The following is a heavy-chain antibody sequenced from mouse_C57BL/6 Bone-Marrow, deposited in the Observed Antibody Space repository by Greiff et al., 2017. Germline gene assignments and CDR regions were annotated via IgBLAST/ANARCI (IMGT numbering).Heavy chain of an antibody. CDR2: INPSSGYT. CDR1: GYTFTSYT. V-gene: IGHV1-4*01. D-gene: IGHD2-1*01. Sequence: QVQLKESGAELARPGASVKMSCKASGYTFTSYTMHWVKQRPGQGLEWIGYINPSSGYTKYNQKFKDKATLTADKSSSTAYMQLSSLTSEDSAVYYCARSKVYYGNYYLDDWGQGTTRTVSS. CDR3: ARSKVYYGNYYLDD. J-gene: IGHJ2*01.